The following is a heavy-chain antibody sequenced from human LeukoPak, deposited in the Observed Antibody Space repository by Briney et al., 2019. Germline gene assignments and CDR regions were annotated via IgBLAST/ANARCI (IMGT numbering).Heavy chain of an antibody. Sequence: GGSLRLSCAASGSIVSNTYMTWVRQTPGKGLEWVSVIYIIGSTFYADSVKGRFTISRDNSMNTVHLEMNSLRAEDTGIYYCARGLNYFPIDYWGQGTLVTVSS. CDR1: GSIVSNTY. D-gene: IGHD2/OR15-2a*01. CDR2: IYIIGST. CDR3: ARGLNYFPIDY. J-gene: IGHJ4*02. V-gene: IGHV3-53*01.